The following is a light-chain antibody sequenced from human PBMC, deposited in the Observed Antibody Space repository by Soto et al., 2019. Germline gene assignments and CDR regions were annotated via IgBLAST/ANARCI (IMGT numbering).Light chain of an antibody. Sequence: QSALTQPASVSGSPGQSITISCTGTSSDVASYDLVSWYQQHPGKAPKLMIYEGTKRPSGASDRFSGSNSGNTASLTISGLQAEDEGDYYCCSYVGSSSPAIFGGGTKLTVL. V-gene: IGLV2-23*01. CDR1: SSDVASYDL. J-gene: IGLJ2*01. CDR3: CSYVGSSSPAI. CDR2: EGT.